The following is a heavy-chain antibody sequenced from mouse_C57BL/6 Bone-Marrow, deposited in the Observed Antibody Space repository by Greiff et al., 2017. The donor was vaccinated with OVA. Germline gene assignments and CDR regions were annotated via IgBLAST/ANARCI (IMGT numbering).Heavy chain of an antibody. CDR2: YPGSGNTY. J-gene: IGHJ2*01. V-gene: IGHV1-83*01. CDR1: YTFTVYYM. D-gene: IGHD1-1*01. CDR3: RSDYYGRSPSYFDY. Sequence: VQLQQSGPELVKPGASVKMSCKASGYTFTVYYMHWVKQKPGKGLEWIGEIYPGSGNTYYNEKFKGKATLTADTSSSTAYMQLSSLTSEDSAVYFCARSDYYGRSPSYFDYWGQGTTLTVSS.